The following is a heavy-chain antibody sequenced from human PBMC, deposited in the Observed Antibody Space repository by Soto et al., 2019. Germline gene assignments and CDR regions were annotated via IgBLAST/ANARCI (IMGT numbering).Heavy chain of an antibody. J-gene: IGHJ4*02. CDR1: GYTFTSYG. V-gene: IGHV1-18*01. CDR3: ARAQSSTYYFEY. Sequence: ASVKVSCKASGYTFTSYGISWVRQAPGQGLEWMGWVSAYNGNTNYAQKLQGRVTMTTDTSTSTAYMELRSLRSDDTAVYYCARAQSSTYYFEYWGQGTLVTVSS. D-gene: IGHD6-13*01. CDR2: VSAYNGNT.